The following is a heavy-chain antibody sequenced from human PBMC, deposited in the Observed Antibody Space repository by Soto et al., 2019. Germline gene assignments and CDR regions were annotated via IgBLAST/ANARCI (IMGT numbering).Heavy chain of an antibody. CDR3: ARWGVCSTICFLGVYYSYYCTVF. CDR1: ADTITSYD. D-gene: IGHD2-2*01. Sequence: GPSVKVSCKAAADTITSYDMHWVRQAPGQGLEWMGWINPNSGGTNYAQKFQGRVTMTRDTSISTAYMALSRLRSDDTAVYYCARWGVCSTICFLGVYYSYYCTVFWDQ. J-gene: IGHJ6*02. CDR2: INPNSGGT. V-gene: IGHV1-2*02.